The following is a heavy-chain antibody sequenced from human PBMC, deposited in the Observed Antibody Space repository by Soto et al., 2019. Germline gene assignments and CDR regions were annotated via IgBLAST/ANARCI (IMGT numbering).Heavy chain of an antibody. Sequence: QVQLVESGGGVVQPGRSLRLSCAASGFTFSSYAMHWVRQAPGKGLEWVAVISYDGSNKYYADSVKGRFTISRDNSKNTLYLPMSSLRAEDTAVYYCARDLTRCSSTSRYAQLTCGMDVWGQGTTVTFSS. D-gene: IGHD2-2*01. CDR1: GFTFSSYA. J-gene: IGHJ6*02. CDR2: ISYDGSNK. V-gene: IGHV3-30-3*01. CDR3: ARDLTRCSSTSRYAQLTCGMDV.